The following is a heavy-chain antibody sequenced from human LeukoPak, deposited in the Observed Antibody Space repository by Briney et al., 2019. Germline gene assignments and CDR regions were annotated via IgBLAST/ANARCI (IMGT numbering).Heavy chain of an antibody. CDR1: GGSFSGYY. Sequence: SETLSLTCAVYGGSFSGYYWSWIRQPPGKGLEWIGEINHSGSTNYNPSLKSRVTISVDTSKNQFSLKLSSVTAADTAVYYCARGPTVVTHSYYCYYMDVWGKGTTVTVSS. J-gene: IGHJ6*03. D-gene: IGHD4-23*01. CDR3: ARGPTVVTHSYYCYYMDV. V-gene: IGHV4-34*01. CDR2: INHSGST.